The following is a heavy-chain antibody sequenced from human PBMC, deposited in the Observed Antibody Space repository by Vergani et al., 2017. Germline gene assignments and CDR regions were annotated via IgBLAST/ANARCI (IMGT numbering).Heavy chain of an antibody. CDR3: ARQYYDILTGYRYICFDP. Sequence: QVQLQESGPGLVKPSQTLSLTCTVSGGSISSGGYYWSWIRQHPGKCLEWIGYIYYSGSTYYNPSLKSRVTISVDTSKDHFSLRLSSVTAADTAVYYCARQYYDILTGYRYICFDPWGQGTLVTVSS. D-gene: IGHD3-9*01. J-gene: IGHJ5*02. CDR2: IYYSGST. CDR1: GGSISSGGYY. V-gene: IGHV4-31*03.